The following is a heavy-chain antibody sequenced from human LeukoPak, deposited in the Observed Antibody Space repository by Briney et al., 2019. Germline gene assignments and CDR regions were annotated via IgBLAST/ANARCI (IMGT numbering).Heavy chain of an antibody. CDR3: AKYHYDSSGFPDY. J-gene: IGHJ4*02. CDR2: IKQDGSEK. Sequence: GGSLRLSCAASGFTFSSYWMSWVRQAPGKGLEWVANIKQDGSEKYYVDSVKGRFTISRDNAKNSLYLQMNSLRAEDTAVYYCAKYHYDSSGFPDYWGQGTLVTVSS. V-gene: IGHV3-7*01. CDR1: GFTFSSYW. D-gene: IGHD3-22*01.